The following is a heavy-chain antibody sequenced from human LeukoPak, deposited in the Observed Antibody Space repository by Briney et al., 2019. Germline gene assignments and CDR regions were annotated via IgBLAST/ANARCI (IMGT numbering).Heavy chain of an antibody. Sequence: SXTLSLTCTVSGGSISSGSYYWSWIRQPAGKGLEWIGRIYTSGSTNYNPSLKSRVTISVDTSKNQFSLKLSSVTAADTAVYYCASARDGYNWSYWGQGTLVTVSS. D-gene: IGHD5-24*01. CDR1: GGSISSGSYY. CDR3: ASARDGYNWSY. J-gene: IGHJ4*02. CDR2: IYTSGST. V-gene: IGHV4-61*02.